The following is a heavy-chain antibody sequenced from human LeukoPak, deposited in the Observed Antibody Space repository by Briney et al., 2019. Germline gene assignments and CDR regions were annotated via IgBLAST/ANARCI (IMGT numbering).Heavy chain of an antibody. J-gene: IGHJ3*02. CDR2: IYYSGST. Sequence: SETLSLTCTVSGGSISSSFWAWIRQPPGKGLEWIGSIYYSGSTYYNPSLKSRVTISIDTSKNQFSLKLSSVTAADTAVYYCARVYSAIQAFDIWGQGTMVTVSS. V-gene: IGHV4-39*07. D-gene: IGHD5-18*01. CDR3: ARVYSAIQAFDI. CDR1: GGSISSSF.